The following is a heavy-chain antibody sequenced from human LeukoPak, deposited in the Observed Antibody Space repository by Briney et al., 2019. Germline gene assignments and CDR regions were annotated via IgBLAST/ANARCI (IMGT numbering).Heavy chain of an antibody. D-gene: IGHD6-6*01. Sequence: SETLSLTCTVSGGSISGYYWSWIRQPPGKGLEWIGYIYYSGSTNYNPSLKSRVTISVDTSKNQFSLKLSSETAADTAVYYCARGGIAARRGSFFGYWGQGTLVTVSS. CDR1: GGSISGYY. CDR2: IYYSGST. J-gene: IGHJ4*02. V-gene: IGHV4-59*01. CDR3: ARGGIAARRGSFFGY.